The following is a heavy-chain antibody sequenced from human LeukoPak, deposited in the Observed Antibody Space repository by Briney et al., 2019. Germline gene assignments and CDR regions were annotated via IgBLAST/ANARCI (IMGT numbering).Heavy chain of an antibody. CDR3: ARDSVLLWFGDLPHYFDY. V-gene: IGHV1-18*01. D-gene: IGHD3-10*01. J-gene: IGHJ4*02. Sequence: ASVKVSCKASGYMLTSYGFSWARQAPGQGLEWMGWISAYNGNTNYAQKLQGRVTMTTDTSTSTAYMELRSLRSDDTAVYYCARDSVLLWFGDLPHYFDYWGQGTLVTVSS. CDR1: GYMLTSYG. CDR2: ISAYNGNT.